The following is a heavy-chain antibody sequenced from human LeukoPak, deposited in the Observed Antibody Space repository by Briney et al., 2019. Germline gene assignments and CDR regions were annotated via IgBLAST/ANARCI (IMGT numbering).Heavy chain of an antibody. V-gene: IGHV3-30*02. CDR2: IRFDGTNN. CDR3: AKDLGVGATPEYFQH. D-gene: IGHD1-26*01. CDR1: DFTFSRYG. J-gene: IGHJ1*01. Sequence: GGSLRPSCAASDFTFSRYGFHWVRQAPGKGLEWVAFIRFDGTNNFYADSVKGRFTISRDNSKNTLYLQMNSLRAEDTAVYYCAKDLGVGATPEYFQHWGQGTLVTVSS.